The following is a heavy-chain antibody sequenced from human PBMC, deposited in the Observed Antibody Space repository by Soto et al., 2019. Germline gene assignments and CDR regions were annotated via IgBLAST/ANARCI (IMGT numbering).Heavy chain of an antibody. Sequence: EVQLVESGGGLVQPGGSLRLSCAAAGFTFSNHWIHWVRQAPGKGLVWVSRINGDGTGTFYADSVRGRFAISRDNAENTVYLQMNSLRAEDTDVYYCARGIQYRYGMDVWGQGTTVTVYS. J-gene: IGHJ6*02. V-gene: IGHV3-74*01. CDR3: ARGIQYRYGMDV. CDR1: GFTFSNHW. D-gene: IGHD5-18*01. CDR2: INGDGTGT.